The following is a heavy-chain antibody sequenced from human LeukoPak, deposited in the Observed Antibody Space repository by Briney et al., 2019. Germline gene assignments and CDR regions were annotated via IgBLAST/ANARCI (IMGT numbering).Heavy chain of an antibody. Sequence: SETLSLTCAVYGGSFSGYYWSWIRQPPGKGLEWIGEINHSGSTNCNPSLKSRVTISVDTSKNQFSLKLSSVTAADTAVYYCARQRYSYGPLQAYYFDYWGQGTLVTVSS. CDR3: ARQRYSYGPLQAYYFDY. V-gene: IGHV4-34*01. CDR1: GGSFSGYY. CDR2: INHSGST. D-gene: IGHD5-18*01. J-gene: IGHJ4*02.